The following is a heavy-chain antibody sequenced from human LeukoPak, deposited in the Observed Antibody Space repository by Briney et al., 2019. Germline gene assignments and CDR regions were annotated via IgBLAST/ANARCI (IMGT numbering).Heavy chain of an antibody. J-gene: IGHJ5*02. CDR1: GFTFSSYA. Sequence: GGSLRLSCAASGFTFSSYAMSCVRQAPGKGLGWVSAISGSGGSTYYADSVKGRFTISRDNSKNTLYLQMNSLRAEDTAVYYCAKDPYSSSWYNWFDPWGQGTLVTVSS. V-gene: IGHV3-23*01. CDR2: ISGSGGST. D-gene: IGHD6-13*01. CDR3: AKDPYSSSWYNWFDP.